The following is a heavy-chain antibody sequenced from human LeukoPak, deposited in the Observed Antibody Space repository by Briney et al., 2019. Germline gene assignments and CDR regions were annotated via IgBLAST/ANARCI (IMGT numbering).Heavy chain of an antibody. CDR1: GYTFTGYY. CDR2: INPNSGGA. J-gene: IGHJ6*04. V-gene: IGHV1-2*06. D-gene: IGHD2-21*02. Sequence: ASVKVSCKASGYTFTGYYMHWVRQAPGQGLEWMGRINPNSGGANYAQKFQGRVTMTRATSNSTAYMELSRLRSDDTAVYYCARDFCGGDCYSRSTYMDVWGKGTTVTVSS. CDR3: ARDFCGGDCYSRSTYMDV.